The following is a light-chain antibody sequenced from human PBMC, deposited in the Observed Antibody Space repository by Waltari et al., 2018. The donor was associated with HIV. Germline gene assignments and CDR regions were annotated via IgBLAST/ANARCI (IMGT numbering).Light chain of an antibody. CDR3: CSYAGSSIMV. J-gene: IGLJ2*01. Sequence: QSALTQPASVSGSPGQSITISCTGTSRDVGRYSLVSWYQQHPGKAPKLMIYEGSKRPSGVSNRFSGSKSGNTASLTISGLQAEDEADYNCCSYAGSSIMVFGGGTKLTVL. V-gene: IGLV2-23*01. CDR1: SRDVGRYSL. CDR2: EGS.